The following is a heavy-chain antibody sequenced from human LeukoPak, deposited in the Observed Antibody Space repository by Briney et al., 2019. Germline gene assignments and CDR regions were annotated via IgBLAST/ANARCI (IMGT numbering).Heavy chain of an antibody. CDR1: W. Sequence: WXXWXRQMPGKGLEWMGIIYPGDSDTRYSPSFQGQVTISADKSISTAYLQWSSLKASDTAMYYCARSSYYYDSSGYYFDYWGQGTLVTVSS. CDR2: IYPGDSDT. V-gene: IGHV5-51*01. CDR3: ARSSYYYDSSGYYFDY. J-gene: IGHJ4*02. D-gene: IGHD3-22*01.